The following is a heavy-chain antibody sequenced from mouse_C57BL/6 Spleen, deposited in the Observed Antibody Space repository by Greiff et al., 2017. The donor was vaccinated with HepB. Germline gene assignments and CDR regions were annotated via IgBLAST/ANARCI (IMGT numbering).Heavy chain of an antibody. CDR1: GFSLTSYG. J-gene: IGHJ1*03. V-gene: IGHV2-2*01. D-gene: IGHD2-3*01. CDR2: IWSGGST. CDR3: ARVYDGFWYFDV. Sequence: VHLVESGPGLVQPSQSLSITCTVSGFSLTSYGVHWVRQSPGKGLEWLGVIWSGGSTDYNAAFISRLSISKDNSKSQVFFKMNSLQADDTAIYYCARVYDGFWYFDVWGTGTTVTVSS.